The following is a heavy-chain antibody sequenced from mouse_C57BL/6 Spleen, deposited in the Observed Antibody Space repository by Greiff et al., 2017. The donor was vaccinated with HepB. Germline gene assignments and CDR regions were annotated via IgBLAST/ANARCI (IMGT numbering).Heavy chain of an antibody. CDR2: IYPGDGDT. CDR3: ARGATVVVHFDD. CDR1: GYAFSSSW. D-gene: IGHD1-1*01. V-gene: IGHV1-82*01. Sequence: QVQLKESGPELVKPGASVKISCKASGYAFSSSWMNWVKQRPGKGLEWIGRIYPGDGDTNYNGKFKGKATLTADKSSSTAYMQLSSLTSEDSAVYFCARGATVVVHFDDWGQGTTLTVSS. J-gene: IGHJ2*01.